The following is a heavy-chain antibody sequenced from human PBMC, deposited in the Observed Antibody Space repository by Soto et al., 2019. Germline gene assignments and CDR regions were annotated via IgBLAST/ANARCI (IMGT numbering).Heavy chain of an antibody. J-gene: IGHJ6*03. Sequence: QVQLQQWGAGLLKPSETLSLTCAVYGGSFNGYYWSWIRQPPGKGLEWIGEINHSGNTNYNPSFKSRVTMSVDTSKNQFSLRVSSVTAADTAVYYCARGGSVNYYYYYMDVWGKGTTVTVSS. V-gene: IGHV4-34*01. CDR2: INHSGNT. CDR1: GGSFNGYY. CDR3: ARGGSVNYYYYYMDV. D-gene: IGHD3-10*01.